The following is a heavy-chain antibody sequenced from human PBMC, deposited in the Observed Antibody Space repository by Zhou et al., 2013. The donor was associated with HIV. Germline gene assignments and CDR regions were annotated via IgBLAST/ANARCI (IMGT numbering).Heavy chain of an antibody. Sequence: QVQLVQSGAEVQKSGASVKVSCKTSGYSFTDYYIHWVRQAPGQGLQWMGWINPDTGDTKFAQTFKDRVTMTRDTSTTTVNLVLANLRHNDTATYYCARDWQYQVTFGDYYMDIWGNGTTVIVS. CDR2: INPDTGDT. V-gene: IGHV1-2*02. CDR3: ARDWQYQVTFGDYYMDI. D-gene: IGHD3-3*01. J-gene: IGHJ6*03. CDR1: GYSFTDYY.